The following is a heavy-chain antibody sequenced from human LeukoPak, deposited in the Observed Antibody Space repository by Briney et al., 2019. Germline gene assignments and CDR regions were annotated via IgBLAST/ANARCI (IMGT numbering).Heavy chain of an antibody. Sequence: PSETLSLTCTVSGGSISSYYWSWIRQPPGKGLEWIGYTYYSGSTNYNPSLKSRVTISVDTSKNQFSLKLSSVTAADTAVYYCARESHGMDVWGQGTTVTVSS. CDR1: GGSISSYY. J-gene: IGHJ6*02. CDR3: ARESHGMDV. V-gene: IGHV4-59*01. CDR2: TYYSGST.